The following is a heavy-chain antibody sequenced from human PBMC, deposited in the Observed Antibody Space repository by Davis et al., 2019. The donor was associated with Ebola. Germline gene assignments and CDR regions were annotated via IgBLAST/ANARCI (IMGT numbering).Heavy chain of an antibody. CDR3: ARGDWFDP. CDR1: GGSISSYY. J-gene: IGHJ5*02. V-gene: IGHV4-59*12. Sequence: MPSETLSLTCTVSGGSISSYYWSWIRQPPGKGLEWIGNIYHSGSTYYNPSLKSRVTISVDRSKNHFSLKLSSVTAADTAVYYCARGDWFDPWGQGTLVTVSS. CDR2: IYHSGST.